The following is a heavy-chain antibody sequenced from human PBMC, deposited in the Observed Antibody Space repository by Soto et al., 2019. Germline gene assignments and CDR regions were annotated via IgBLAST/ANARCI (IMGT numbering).Heavy chain of an antibody. CDR3: AKDPRPYGGKIGAAFDI. Sequence: GGSLRLSCASSVFTFSSYAMSCVRHSPGKWLEWVSAISGSGGSTYYADSVKGRFTISRNNSKNTLYLQMNRLRAEDTAVYYCAKDPRPYGGKIGAAFDIWGQGTMVNVSS. D-gene: IGHD4-17*01. V-gene: IGHV3-23*01. J-gene: IGHJ3*02. CDR2: ISGSGGST. CDR1: VFTFSSYA.